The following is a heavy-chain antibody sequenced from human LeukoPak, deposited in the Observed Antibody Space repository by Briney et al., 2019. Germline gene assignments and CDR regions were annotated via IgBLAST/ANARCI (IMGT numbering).Heavy chain of an antibody. J-gene: IGHJ4*02. V-gene: IGHV4-39*07. CDR2: IYYSGST. CDR3: ANPVDTAMAFDY. D-gene: IGHD5-18*01. Sequence: SETLSLTCTVSGGSISSSSYYWGWIRQPPGKGLKWIGSIYYSGSTYYNPSLKSRVTISVDTSKNQFSLKLSSVTAADTAVYYCANPVDTAMAFDYWGQGTLVTVSS. CDR1: GGSISSSSYY.